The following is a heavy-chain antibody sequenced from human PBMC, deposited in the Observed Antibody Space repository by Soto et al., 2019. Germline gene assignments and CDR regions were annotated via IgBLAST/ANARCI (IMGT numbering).Heavy chain of an antibody. D-gene: IGHD3-10*01. V-gene: IGHV4-39*01. J-gene: IGHJ4*02. CDR2: IYYSGST. Sequence: QLQLQESGPGLVKPSETLSLTCTVSGGSISSSSYYWGWIRQPPGKGLEWIGSIYYSGSTYYNPSLKSRVTISIDTSKNQFSLKLSSVTAADTAVYYCARRQFRSMVRGAASGYFDYWGQGTLVTVSS. CDR3: ARRQFRSMVRGAASGYFDY. CDR1: GGSISSSSYY.